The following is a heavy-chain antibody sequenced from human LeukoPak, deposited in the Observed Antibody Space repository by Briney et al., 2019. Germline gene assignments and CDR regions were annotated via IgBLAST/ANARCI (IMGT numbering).Heavy chain of an antibody. CDR1: GFTFSTFSRSW. Sequence: GGSLRLSCAASGFTFSTFSRSWMSWVRQAPGKGLEWVANIKEDGSQKYYVDSVKGRFTISRDNAKKLVYLQMNSLRAEDTAVYYCARDAYDDASESWGQGTLVTVSS. J-gene: IGHJ5*02. CDR3: ARDAYDDASES. CDR2: IKEDGSQK. D-gene: IGHD3-3*01. V-gene: IGHV3-7*01.